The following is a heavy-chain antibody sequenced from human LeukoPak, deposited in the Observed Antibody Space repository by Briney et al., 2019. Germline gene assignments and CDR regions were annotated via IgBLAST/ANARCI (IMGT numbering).Heavy chain of an antibody. J-gene: IGHJ6*02. V-gene: IGHV1-8*01. Sequence: ASVKVSCKASGYTFTSYDINWVRQGTGQGLKWMGWMNTNSGNTGFAQKFQGRVTMTRNTSIITAYMELSSLRSEDTAVYYCARTVVPAASSYYYYYYGMDVWGQGTTVTVSS. CDR2: MNTNSGNT. D-gene: IGHD2-2*01. CDR1: GYTFTSYD. CDR3: ARTVVPAASSYYYYYYGMDV.